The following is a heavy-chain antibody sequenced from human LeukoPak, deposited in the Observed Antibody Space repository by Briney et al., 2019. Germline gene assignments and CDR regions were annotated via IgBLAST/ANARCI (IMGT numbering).Heavy chain of an antibody. Sequence: SETLSLTCAVYGGSFSGYYWSWIRQPPGKGLEWIGEINHSGSTNYNPSLKSRVTLSVDTSKNQFSLKLSSVTAADTAVYYCASRWAFYYYMDVWGKGTTVTVSS. D-gene: IGHD3-16*01. CDR3: ASRWAFYYYMDV. CDR1: GGSFSGYY. J-gene: IGHJ6*03. V-gene: IGHV4-34*01. CDR2: INHSGST.